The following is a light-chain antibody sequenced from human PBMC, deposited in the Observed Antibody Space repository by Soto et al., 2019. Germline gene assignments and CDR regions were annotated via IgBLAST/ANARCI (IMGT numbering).Light chain of an antibody. CDR1: SGHNTSI. J-gene: IGLJ3*02. CDR3: ETWYSNTHKV. V-gene: IGLV4-60*02. Sequence: QPVLTQSSSASASLGSSVKLTCILSSGHNTSIIAWHQQQPGKAPRFLMTLDRSGSYNRGSGVPDRFSGSSSGADRYLTISTLQFEDEGDYYCETWYSNTHKVFGGGTKLTVL. CDR2: LDRSGSY.